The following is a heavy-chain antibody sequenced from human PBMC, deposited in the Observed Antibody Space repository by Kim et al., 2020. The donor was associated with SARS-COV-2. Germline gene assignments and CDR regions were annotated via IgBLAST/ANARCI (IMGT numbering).Heavy chain of an antibody. V-gene: IGHV4-34*01. D-gene: IGHD3-3*01. Sequence: SETLSLTCAVYGGSFSGYYWSWIRQPPGKGLEWIGEINHSGSTNYNPSLKSRVTISVDTSKNQFSLKLSSVTAADTAVYYCARGIFGVVKWWCDPWGQGT. J-gene: IGHJ5*02. CDR3: ARGIFGVVKWWCDP. CDR2: INHSGST. CDR1: GGSFSGYY.